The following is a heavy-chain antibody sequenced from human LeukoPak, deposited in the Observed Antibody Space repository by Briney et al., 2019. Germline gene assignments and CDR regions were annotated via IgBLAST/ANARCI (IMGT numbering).Heavy chain of an antibody. CDR1: GFTFSTYA. Sequence: PGGSLRLSCAASGFTFSTYAMTWVRQAPGKGLEWVSLISGTGGSTYYADSVKGRFTISRDNSKNTLYLQMNSLRAEDTAVYYCAKAVPYYGGNSEYFQHWGQGTLVTVSS. V-gene: IGHV3-23*01. D-gene: IGHD4-23*01. CDR3: AKAVPYYGGNSEYFQH. J-gene: IGHJ1*01. CDR2: ISGTGGST.